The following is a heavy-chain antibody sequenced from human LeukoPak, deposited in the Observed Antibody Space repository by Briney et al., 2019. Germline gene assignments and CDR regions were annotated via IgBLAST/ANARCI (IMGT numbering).Heavy chain of an antibody. Sequence: PSETLSLTCTVSGGSISSDYWSWVRQPPGKGPEWIGYMYYSGSTNYNPSLRGRVTISVDRSNNQFSLKLSSVTAADTAVYFCARATYYAIFEYWGRGTLVTVSS. CDR3: ARATYYAIFEY. V-gene: IGHV4-59*01. CDR1: GGSISSDY. CDR2: MYYSGST. D-gene: IGHD1-26*01. J-gene: IGHJ4*02.